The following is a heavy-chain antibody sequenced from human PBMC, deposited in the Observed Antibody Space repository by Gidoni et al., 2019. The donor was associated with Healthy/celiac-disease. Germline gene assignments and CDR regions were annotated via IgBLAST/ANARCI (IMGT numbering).Heavy chain of an antibody. CDR2: IYYSGST. D-gene: IGHD3-16*01. CDR3: ARHGGSGDYDY. Sequence: QVQLQESGPGLVKPSETLSLTCTVSGGSISSYYWSWIRQPPGKGLEWIGYIYYSGSTNYNPSLKSRVTISVDTSKNQFSLKLSSVTAADTAVYYCARHGGSGDYDYWGQGTLVTVSS. J-gene: IGHJ4*02. CDR1: GGSISSYY. V-gene: IGHV4-59*08.